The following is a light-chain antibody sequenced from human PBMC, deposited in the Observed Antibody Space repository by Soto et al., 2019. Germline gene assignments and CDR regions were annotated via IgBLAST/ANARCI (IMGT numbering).Light chain of an antibody. J-gene: IGLJ2*01. CDR1: KLGTKY. V-gene: IGLV3-1*01. CDR2: QDT. CDR3: QAWDKSTVV. Sequence: SYELTQPPSVSVSPGQTASITCSGDKLGTKYACWYQQKPGQSPVLVIYQDTKRPSGIPERFAGSNSGNTATLTISGTQAMDEAAYYCQAWDKSTVVFGGGPKLTVL.